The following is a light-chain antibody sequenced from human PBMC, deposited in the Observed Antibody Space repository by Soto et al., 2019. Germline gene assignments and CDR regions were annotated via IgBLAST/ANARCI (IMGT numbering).Light chain of an antibody. CDR1: SSNVGPADA. CDR2: DDN. CDR3: SSYTGSSINTVV. J-gene: IGLJ2*01. Sequence: QSVLTQPPSVSGAPGQRVTISCTGASSNVGPADAVHWYQQIPGSTPKLLIFDDNVRPSGVPDRFSASKSGTTASLAITGLQTEDEADYYCSSYTGSSINTVVFGGGTKVTVL. V-gene: IGLV1-40*01.